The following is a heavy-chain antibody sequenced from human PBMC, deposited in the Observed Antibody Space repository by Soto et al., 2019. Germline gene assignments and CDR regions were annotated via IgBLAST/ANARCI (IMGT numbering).Heavy chain of an antibody. Sequence: GGSLRLSCAASGFTFSNAWMSWVRQAPGKGLEWVGRIKSKTDGGTTDYAAPVKGRFTISRDDSKNTLYLQMNSLKTEDAAVYYCTIDPTMHIVVGIGFDPWGQGTLVTVSS. CDR3: TIDPTMHIVVGIGFDP. J-gene: IGHJ5*02. CDR1: GFTFSNAW. CDR2: IKSKTDGGTT. D-gene: IGHD2-21*01. V-gene: IGHV3-15*01.